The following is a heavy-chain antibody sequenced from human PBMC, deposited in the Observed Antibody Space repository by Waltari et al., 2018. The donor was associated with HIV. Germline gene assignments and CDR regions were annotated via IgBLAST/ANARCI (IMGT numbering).Heavy chain of an antibody. CDR1: GYTFTSYA. CDR2: INTNTGNP. V-gene: IGHV7-4-1*01. J-gene: IGHJ4*02. D-gene: IGHD3-3*01. CDR3: AREMGFGVVNGEDLDGY. Sequence: QVQLVQSGSELKKPGASVKVSCKASGYTFTSYAMNWVRQAPGQGLEWMGWINTNTGNPTYAQGFTGRFVFSLDTSVSTAYLQICSLKAEDTAVYYCAREMGFGVVNGEDLDGYWGQGTLVTVSS.